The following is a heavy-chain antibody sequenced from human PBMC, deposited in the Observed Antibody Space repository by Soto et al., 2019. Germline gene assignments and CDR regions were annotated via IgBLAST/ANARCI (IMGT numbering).Heavy chain of an antibody. CDR1: GYSFTSSY. CDR3: AKGFVSGQLPNHYYYGVDV. D-gene: IGHD6-6*01. Sequence: VKVSCKASGYSFTSSYMHWLRQAPGQGPEWMGMINPNDGTTTNAQRFQGRVTMTTDTSTTSVYMELSSLRSEDTAVYYCAKGFVSGQLPNHYYYGVDVWGQGTTVTVSS. J-gene: IGHJ6*02. V-gene: IGHV1-46*01. CDR2: INPNDGTT.